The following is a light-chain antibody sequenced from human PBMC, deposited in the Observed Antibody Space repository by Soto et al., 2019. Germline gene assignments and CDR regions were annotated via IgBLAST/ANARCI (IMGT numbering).Light chain of an antibody. CDR3: QQRSDWPIT. J-gene: IGKJ5*01. CDR2: DAS. CDR1: QSIYTY. Sequence: EILLTQSPATLSLSPGERGTLSCRASQSIYTYLAWYQQKPGQAPRLLIYDASYRASGIPARFSGSGSGTDFTLTISSLESEDFEVYYCQQRSDWPITLGQGTRLEIK. V-gene: IGKV3-11*01.